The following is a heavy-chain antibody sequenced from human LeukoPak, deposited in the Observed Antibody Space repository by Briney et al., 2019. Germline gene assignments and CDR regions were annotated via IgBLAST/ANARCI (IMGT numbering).Heavy chain of an antibody. Sequence: PGGSLRLSCAASGFTFSSYSMNWVRQAPGKGLEWASSISSSSSYIYYADSVKGRFTISRDNAKNSLYLQMNSLRAEDTAVYYCARALVRGGYFDYWGQGTLVTVSS. CDR1: GFTFSSYS. V-gene: IGHV3-21*01. CDR2: ISSSSSYI. CDR3: ARALVRGGYFDY. D-gene: IGHD3-10*01. J-gene: IGHJ4*02.